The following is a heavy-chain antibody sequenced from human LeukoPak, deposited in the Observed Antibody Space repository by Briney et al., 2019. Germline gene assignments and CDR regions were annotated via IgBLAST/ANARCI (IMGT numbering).Heavy chain of an antibody. CDR1: GGSFSGYY. CDR3: AGVRIAERDGGHDY. J-gene: IGHJ4*02. Sequence: SETLSLTCAVYGGSFSGYYWSWIRQPPGKGLEWIGEINHSGSTNYNPSLKSRVTISVDTSKNQFSLKLSSVTAADTAVYYCAGVRIAERDGGHDYWGQGTLVTVSS. CDR2: INHSGST. D-gene: IGHD2/OR15-2a*01. V-gene: IGHV4-34*01.